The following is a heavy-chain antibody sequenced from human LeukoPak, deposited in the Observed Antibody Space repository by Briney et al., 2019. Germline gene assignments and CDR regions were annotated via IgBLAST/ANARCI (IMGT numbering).Heavy chain of an antibody. V-gene: IGHV3-53*01. CDR2: IFSGGAT. D-gene: IGHD2-15*01. Sequence: GGSLRLSCAASGFTVSSNYMSWVRQAPGKGLEWVSVIFSGGATYYADSVNGRFTISRDNPKNTLNLQMNSLRAEDTAVYYCARGNGSVGCAFDIWGQGTMVTVSS. J-gene: IGHJ3*02. CDR3: ARGNGSVGCAFDI. CDR1: GFTVSSNY.